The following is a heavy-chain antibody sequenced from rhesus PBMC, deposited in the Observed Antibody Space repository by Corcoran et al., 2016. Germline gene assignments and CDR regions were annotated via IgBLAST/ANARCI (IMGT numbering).Heavy chain of an antibody. V-gene: IGHV3-28*02. CDR2: IHSAGSTI. D-gene: IGHD4-23*01. Sequence: VQLVESGGGLAKPGGSLRLSCAASGFTFSDYYMDWVRQAPGKGLEWISGIHSAGSTIYYADSVKGRFTISRENTKNTLYLQMDGLRAEDTAVYYCVGSLNTVTGYWGQGVLVTVSS. J-gene: IGHJ4*01. CDR3: VGSLNTVTGY. CDR1: GFTFSDYY.